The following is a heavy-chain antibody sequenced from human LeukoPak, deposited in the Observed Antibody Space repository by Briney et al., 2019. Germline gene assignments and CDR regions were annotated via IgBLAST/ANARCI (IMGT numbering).Heavy chain of an antibody. J-gene: IGHJ4*02. Sequence: GGSLRLSCAASGFTFSSYAMHWVRQAPGKGLEWVALISYDGGNKYSADSVKGRFTISRDNSKNTLYLQMNSLRAEDTAVYYCARDRSALDYWGQGTLVTVSS. CDR3: ARDRSALDY. V-gene: IGHV3-30*04. D-gene: IGHD3-16*02. CDR2: ISYDGGNK. CDR1: GFTFSSYA.